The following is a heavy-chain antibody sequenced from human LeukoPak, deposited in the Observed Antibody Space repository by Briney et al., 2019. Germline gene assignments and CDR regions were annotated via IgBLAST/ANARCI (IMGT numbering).Heavy chain of an antibody. D-gene: IGHD4-23*01. V-gene: IGHV1-69*13. J-gene: IGHJ3*02. CDR2: IIPIFGTA. CDR3: ATPTVADAFDI. CDR1: GGTFSSYA. Sequence: SVKVSCKASGGTFSSYAISWVRQAPGQGLEWMGGIIPIFGTANYAQKFQDRVTITADESTSTAYMELSSLRSEDTAVYYCATPTVADAFDIWGQGTMVTVSS.